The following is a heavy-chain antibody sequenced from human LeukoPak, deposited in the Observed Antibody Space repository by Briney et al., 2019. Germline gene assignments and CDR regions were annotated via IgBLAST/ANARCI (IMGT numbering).Heavy chain of an antibody. V-gene: IGHV3-49*04. CDR3: ARESGFGELFPDAFDM. CDR2: IRSRAYSGIT. D-gene: IGHD3-10*01. J-gene: IGHJ3*02. CDR1: GFTFGDYA. Sequence: PGGSLRLSCTAFGFTFGDYAISWVRQAPGKGLEWVGFIRSRAYSGITEYAASVKGRFTISRDDSKSIAYLQMNSLKTEDTAVYYCARESGFGELFPDAFDMWGQGTKVTVAP.